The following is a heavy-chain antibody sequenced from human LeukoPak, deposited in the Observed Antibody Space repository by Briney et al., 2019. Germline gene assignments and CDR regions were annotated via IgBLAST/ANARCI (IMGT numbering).Heavy chain of an antibody. D-gene: IGHD3-9*01. V-gene: IGHV3-21*01. CDR2: ISSSSSYI. J-gene: IGHJ6*02. Sequence: TGGSLRLSCAASGFTFSSYSMNWVRQAPGKGLEWVSSISSSSSYIYYADSVKGRFTISRDNAKNSLYLQMNSLRAEDTAVYYCARETQALRYFDVGGYYYGMDVWGQGTTVTVSS. CDR3: ARETQALRYFDVGGYYYGMDV. CDR1: GFTFSSYS.